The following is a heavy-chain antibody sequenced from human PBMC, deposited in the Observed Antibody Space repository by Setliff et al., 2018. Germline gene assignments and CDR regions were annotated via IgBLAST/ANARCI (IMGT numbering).Heavy chain of an antibody. CDR1: GYRFTGYY. CDR2: INPDGGGT. D-gene: IGHD1-26*01. CDR3: ASRGTDIHVFRHLREYYNIDV. J-gene: IGHJ6*04. V-gene: IGHV1-2*02. Sequence: ASVKVSCKAAGYRFTGYYVHWVRQAPGQGLEWMGWINPDGGGTNYAQKFKGRVTMTGDTALSTVYMELSSLRSDDSAVYYCASRGTDIHVFRHLREYYNIDVWGNVPTVTVSS.